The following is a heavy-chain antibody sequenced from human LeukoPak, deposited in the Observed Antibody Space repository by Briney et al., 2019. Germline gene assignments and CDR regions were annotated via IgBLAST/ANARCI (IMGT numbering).Heavy chain of an antibody. Sequence: MTSETLSLTCAVSGDSISSSNWWSWVRQPPGKGLEWIGSIYYSGSTYYNPSLKSRVTISVDTSKNQFSLKLSSVTAADTAVYYCARDYNWFDPWGQGTLVTVSS. CDR2: IYYSGST. CDR1: GDSISSSNW. V-gene: IGHV4-4*02. J-gene: IGHJ5*02. CDR3: ARDYNWFDP.